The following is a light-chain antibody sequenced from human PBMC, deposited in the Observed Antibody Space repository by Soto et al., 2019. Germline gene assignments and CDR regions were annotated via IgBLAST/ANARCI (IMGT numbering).Light chain of an antibody. CDR1: SSDVGGYNY. CDR2: EVS. CDR3: SSYAGSNSVV. J-gene: IGLJ2*01. Sequence: QSALTQPPSASGSPGQSVTISCTGTSSDVGGYNYVSWYQQHPGKAPKLMISEVSNRHSGVPDRFSGSKSGNTASLPVSGLQAEDEADYYCSSYAGSNSVVFGGGTKLTVL. V-gene: IGLV2-8*01.